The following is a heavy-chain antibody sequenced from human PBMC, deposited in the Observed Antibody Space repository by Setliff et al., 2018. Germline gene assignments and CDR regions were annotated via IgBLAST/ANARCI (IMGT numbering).Heavy chain of an antibody. V-gene: IGHV4-4*07. J-gene: IGHJ6*03. CDR1: GGSMGRYY. CDR2: VYTTGST. D-gene: IGHD3-10*01. Sequence: PSETLSLTCTVSGGSMGRYYWTWIRQSAGKGLEWIGRVYTTGSTAFNPSPNSRVTMSLDKSKNQFSLKLYSVTAADTAVYFCARVRITPYCMDVWGKGTTVTVSS. CDR3: ARVRITPYCMDV.